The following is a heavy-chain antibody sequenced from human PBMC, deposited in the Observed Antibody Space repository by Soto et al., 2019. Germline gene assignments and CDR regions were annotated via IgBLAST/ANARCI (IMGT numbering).Heavy chain of an antibody. Sequence: GGSLRLSCAASGFTFSSYGMHWVRQAPGKGLEWVAVISYDGSNKYYADSVKGRFTISRDNPKNTLYLQMNSLRAEDTAVYYCAKDLRVCSSTSCSSGMDVWGQGTTVTVSS. CDR2: ISYDGSNK. J-gene: IGHJ6*02. V-gene: IGHV3-30*18. D-gene: IGHD2-2*01. CDR1: GFTFSSYG. CDR3: AKDLRVCSSTSCSSGMDV.